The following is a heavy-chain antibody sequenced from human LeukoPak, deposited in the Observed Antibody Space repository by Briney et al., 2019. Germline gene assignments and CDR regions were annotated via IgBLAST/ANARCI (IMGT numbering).Heavy chain of an antibody. Sequence: SETLSLTCAVSGGSISSGGYSWSWIRQPPGKGLEWIGYIYHSGSTYYNPSLKSRVTTSVDRSKNQFSLKLSSVTAADTAVYYCARGGDHPTAFDYWGQGTLVTVSS. D-gene: IGHD5-24*01. V-gene: IGHV4-30-2*01. CDR1: GGSISSGGYS. CDR2: IYHSGST. CDR3: ARGGDHPTAFDY. J-gene: IGHJ4*02.